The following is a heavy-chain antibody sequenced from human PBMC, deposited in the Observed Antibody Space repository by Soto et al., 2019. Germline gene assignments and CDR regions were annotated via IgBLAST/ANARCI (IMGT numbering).Heavy chain of an antibody. V-gene: IGHV4-31*03. Sequence: SETLSLTCTVSGGSISSGGYYWSWIRQHPGKGLEWIGYIYYSGSTYYNPSLKSRVTISVDTSKNQFSLKLSSVTAVDTAVYYCARVDRAATSRKAVNFDDWGQGTLVTVSS. CDR3: ARVDRAATSRKAVNFDD. D-gene: IGHD5-12*01. CDR1: GGSISSGGYY. J-gene: IGHJ4*02. CDR2: IYYSGST.